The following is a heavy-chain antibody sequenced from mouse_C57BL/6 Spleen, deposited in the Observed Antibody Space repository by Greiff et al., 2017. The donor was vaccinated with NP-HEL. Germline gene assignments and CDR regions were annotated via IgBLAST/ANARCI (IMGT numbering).Heavy chain of an antibody. D-gene: IGHD3-2*02. V-gene: IGHV1-50*01. J-gene: IGHJ4*01. Sequence: QVQLQQPGAELVKPGASVKLSCKASGYTFTSYWMQWVKQRPGQGLEWIGEIDPSDSYTNYNQKFKGKATLTVDTSSSTAYMQLSSLTSEDSAVYYCAREDSSGLYAMDYWGQGTSVTVSS. CDR1: GYTFTSYW. CDR2: IDPSDSYT. CDR3: AREDSSGLYAMDY.